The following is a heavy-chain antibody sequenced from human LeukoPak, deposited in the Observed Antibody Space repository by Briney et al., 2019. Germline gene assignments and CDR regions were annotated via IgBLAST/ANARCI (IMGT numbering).Heavy chain of an antibody. D-gene: IGHD6-19*01. V-gene: IGHV3-33*06. CDR2: IWNDGSNK. CDR3: AKTRYSSGWFFDY. J-gene: IGHJ4*02. CDR1: GFTFNVYG. Sequence: GMSLRLSCAASGFTFNVYGIHWVRQAPGKGLEWVAVIWNDGSNKYYADSVKGRFTISRDNSKNTLYLQMNSLRAEDTAVYYCAKTRYSSGWFFDYWGQGTLVTVSS.